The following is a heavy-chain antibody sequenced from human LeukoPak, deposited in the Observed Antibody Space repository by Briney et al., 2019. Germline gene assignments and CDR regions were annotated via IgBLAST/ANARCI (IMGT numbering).Heavy chain of an antibody. CDR1: GGTSSSYA. CDR3: ASSNYYGSGSFPDY. Sequence: SVKVSCKASGGTSSSYAISWVRQAPGQGLEWMGGIIPIFGTANYAQKFQGRVTITADESTSTAYMELSSLRSEDTAVYYCASSNYYGSGSFPDYWGQGTLVTVSS. V-gene: IGHV1-69*01. D-gene: IGHD3-10*01. CDR2: IIPIFGTA. J-gene: IGHJ4*02.